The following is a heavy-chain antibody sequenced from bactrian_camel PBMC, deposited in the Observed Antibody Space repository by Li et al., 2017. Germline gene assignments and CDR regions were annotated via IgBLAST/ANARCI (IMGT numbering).Heavy chain of an antibody. V-gene: IGHV3S1*01. J-gene: IGHJ4*01. D-gene: IGHD2*01. Sequence: HVQLVESGGGSVQAGGSLRLSCAASEDTSATACMAWFRQVPGKEREGVAAVISSGGGSYYSPSVKGRFTISKDDAENTLYLQMDSLKVEDTAMYSCAAELELGTCRVRGVYEWRHWGQGTQVTV. CDR3: AAELELGTCRVRGVYEWRH. CDR2: VISSGGGS. CDR1: EDTSATAC.